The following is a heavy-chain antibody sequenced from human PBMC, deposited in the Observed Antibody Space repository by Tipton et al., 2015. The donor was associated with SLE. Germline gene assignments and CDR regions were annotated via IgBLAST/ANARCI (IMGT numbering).Heavy chain of an antibody. J-gene: IGHJ6*02. CDR1: GGSVTRSGYY. CDR3: ARGKKLESTSYGMDV. Sequence: TLSLTCTVSGGSVTRSGYYWGWIRQPPGKGLEWIGSVHNTGSSTYLNPSLKSRVTMSVDTSKNQFSLNLRSVTAADTAVYYCARGKKLESTSYGMDVWGQGTTVTVSS. V-gene: IGHV4-39*07. CDR2: VHNTGSST. D-gene: IGHD3-3*01.